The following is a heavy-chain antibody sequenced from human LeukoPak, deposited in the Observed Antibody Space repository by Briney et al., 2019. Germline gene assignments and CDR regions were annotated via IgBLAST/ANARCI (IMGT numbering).Heavy chain of an antibody. D-gene: IGHD6-19*01. Sequence: GGSLGLSCAASGFTFSSYAMSWVRQAPGKGLEWVSAISGSGGSTYYADSVKGRFTISRDNYKNTLYLQMNSLRAEDTAVYYCAKVTATSSGWYGDWGQGTLVTVSS. V-gene: IGHV3-23*01. CDR3: AKVTATSSGWYGD. CDR1: GFTFSSYA. J-gene: IGHJ4*02. CDR2: ISGSGGST.